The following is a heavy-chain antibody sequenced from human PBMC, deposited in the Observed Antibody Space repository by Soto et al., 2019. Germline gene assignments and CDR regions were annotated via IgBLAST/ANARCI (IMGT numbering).Heavy chain of an antibody. CDR2: INSDGSST. J-gene: IGHJ4*02. CDR3: ASGGSSLNFDS. V-gene: IGHV3-74*01. D-gene: IGHD6-6*01. Sequence: GGSLRLSCAASGFTFRSYWMQWVRQAPGKGLVWVSWINSDGSSTRYADSVKGRFTISRDNAKNTLYLQMNSLRAEDTAVYYCASGGSSLNFDSWGQGTLVTVSS. CDR1: GFTFRSYW.